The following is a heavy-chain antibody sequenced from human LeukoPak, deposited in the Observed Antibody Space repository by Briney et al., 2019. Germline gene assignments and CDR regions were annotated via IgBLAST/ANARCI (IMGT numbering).Heavy chain of an antibody. J-gene: IGHJ4*02. CDR2: IYTAGTT. CDR3: ARDSTYYYFDY. Sequence: GGSLRLSCAASGFAVSSNHMNWVRQAPGKGLEWVSIIYTAGTTYHYADSVKGRFTISRDTSTNTVYLQMSSLTDEDTAIYYCARDSTYYYFDYWGQGALVTVSS. V-gene: IGHV3-53*01. D-gene: IGHD1-26*01. CDR1: GFAVSSNH.